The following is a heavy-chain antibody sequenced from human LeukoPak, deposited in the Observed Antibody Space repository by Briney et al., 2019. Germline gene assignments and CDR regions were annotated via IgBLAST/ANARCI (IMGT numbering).Heavy chain of an antibody. CDR2: ISYDGSNK. D-gene: IGHD5-24*01. J-gene: IGHJ4*02. CDR1: GFTFSSYG. V-gene: IGHV3-30*18. CDR3: AKDYMATIADY. Sequence: PGRSLRLSCAASGFTFSSYGMHWVRQAPGKGLEWVAVISYDGSNKYYADSVKGRFTISRDNSKNTLYLQMNSLRAEDTAVYYCAKDYMATIADYWGQGTLLTVSS.